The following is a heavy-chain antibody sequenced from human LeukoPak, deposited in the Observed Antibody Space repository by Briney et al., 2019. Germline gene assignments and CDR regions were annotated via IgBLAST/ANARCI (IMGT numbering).Heavy chain of an antibody. CDR2: IYYSGST. D-gene: IGHD3-10*01. V-gene: IGHV4-59*01. J-gene: IGHJ4*02. Sequence: PSKTLSLTCAVYGGSFSGYYWSWIRQPPGKGLEWIGYIYYSGSTNYNPSLRSRVTISVDTSKNQFSLKLSSVTAADTAVYYCARSHGSGSYYNLNDYWGQGTLVTVSS. CDR3: ARSHGSGSYYNLNDY. CDR1: GGSFSGYY.